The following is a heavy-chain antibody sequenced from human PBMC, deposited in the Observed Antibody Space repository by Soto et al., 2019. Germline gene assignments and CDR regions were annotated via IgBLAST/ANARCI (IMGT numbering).Heavy chain of an antibody. CDR1: GFPFSSYA. CDR2: ISYDGSNK. V-gene: IGHV3-30-3*01. Sequence: PGGSLRLSCAASGFPFSSYAMHWVRQAPGKGLEWVAVISYDGSNKYYADSVKGRFTISRDNSKNTLYLQMNSLRAEDTAVYYCARDLVAAAGIYYYYYYGMDVWGQGTTVTVSS. D-gene: IGHD6-13*01. J-gene: IGHJ6*02. CDR3: ARDLVAAAGIYYYYYYGMDV.